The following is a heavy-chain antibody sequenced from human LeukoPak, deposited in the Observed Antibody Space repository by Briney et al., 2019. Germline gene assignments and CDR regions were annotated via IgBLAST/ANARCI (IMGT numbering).Heavy chain of an antibody. J-gene: IGHJ6*03. CDR2: ISSSGSSI. Sequence: SGGSLRLSCAASGFAFSNSWMSWVRQAPGKGLEWVSAISSSGSSIYYADSVKGRFTISRDNAKNSLYLQMNSLRAEDTAVYYCARRRRFGEKYYYYYMDVWGKGTTVTVSS. CDR1: GFAFSNSW. V-gene: IGHV3-11*01. D-gene: IGHD3-10*01. CDR3: ARRRRFGEKYYYYYMDV.